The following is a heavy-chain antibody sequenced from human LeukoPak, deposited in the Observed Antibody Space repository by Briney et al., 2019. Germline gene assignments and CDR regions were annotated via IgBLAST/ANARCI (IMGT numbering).Heavy chain of an antibody. Sequence: GGSLRLSCAASGFTFSSYGMHWVRQAPGKGLEWVAVIWYDGSNKYYADSVKGRFTISRDNSKNTLYLQMNSLRAEDTAVYYCARDSVYYDSSGYPSTFDIWGQGRMVTVSS. CDR1: GFTFSSYG. CDR3: ARDSVYYDSSGYPSTFDI. V-gene: IGHV3-33*01. CDR2: IWYDGSNK. J-gene: IGHJ3*02. D-gene: IGHD3-22*01.